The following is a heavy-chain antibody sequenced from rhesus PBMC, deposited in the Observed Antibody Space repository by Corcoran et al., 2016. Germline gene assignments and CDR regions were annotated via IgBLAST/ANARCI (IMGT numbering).Heavy chain of an antibody. CDR2: IYANNVT. Sequence: QVRLQESGPGLVKSSETLSLTWAVAGGSMSESSFWKWIRQPPGKGLEWSGKIYANNVTSYNPSLKIRVTISKDTSNNQFFLKVTSVPAADTAVYFCASPFERGRFEVWGAGILVSVSS. J-gene: IGHJ5-1*01. D-gene: IGHD3-34*01. CDR3: ASPFERGRFEV. CDR1: GGSMSESSF. V-gene: IGHV4S9*01.